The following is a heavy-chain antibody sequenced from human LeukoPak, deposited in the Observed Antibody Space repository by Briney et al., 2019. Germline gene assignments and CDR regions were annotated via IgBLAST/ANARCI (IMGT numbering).Heavy chain of an antibody. CDR2: IIPIFGTA. CDR1: GGTFSSYA. V-gene: IGHV1-69*05. J-gene: IGHJ4*02. D-gene: IGHD2-15*01. CDR3: AGSVVVVAATLFD. Sequence: ASVKVSCKASGGTFSSYAISWVRQAPGQGLEWMGGIIPIFGTANYAQKFQGRVTITTDESTSTAYMELSSLRSEDTAVYYCAGSVVVVAATLFDWGQGTLVTVSS.